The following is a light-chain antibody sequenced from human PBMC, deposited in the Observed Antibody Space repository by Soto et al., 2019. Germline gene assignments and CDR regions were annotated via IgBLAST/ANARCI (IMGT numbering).Light chain of an antibody. V-gene: IGLV8-61*01. Sequence: QAVVTQEPSFSVSPGGTVILTCGLTSGSVSTSYYPSWYQQSPGLAPRTLIYNTTTRSSGVTDRFSGSILGNKAALTITGAQSDDESDYLCALYVGSGTVVFGGGPKVTVL. CDR1: SGSVSTSYY. J-gene: IGLJ2*01. CDR3: ALYVGSGTVV. CDR2: NTT.